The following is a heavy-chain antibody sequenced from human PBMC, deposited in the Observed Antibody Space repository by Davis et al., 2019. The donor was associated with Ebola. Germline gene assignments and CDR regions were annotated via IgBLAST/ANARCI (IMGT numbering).Heavy chain of an antibody. V-gene: IGHV3-7*01. CDR3: ARWSPGDSGSYYIDY. J-gene: IGHJ4*02. Sequence: GESLKISCAASGFTFSSYAMSWVRQAPGKGLEWVANIKPDGSEAYYVDSRKGRFTISRDNAKNSFYLQMNSLTVEDTAVFHCARWSPGDSGSYYIDYWGQGVLVTVSS. D-gene: IGHD3-10*01. CDR1: GFTFSSYA. CDR2: IKPDGSEA.